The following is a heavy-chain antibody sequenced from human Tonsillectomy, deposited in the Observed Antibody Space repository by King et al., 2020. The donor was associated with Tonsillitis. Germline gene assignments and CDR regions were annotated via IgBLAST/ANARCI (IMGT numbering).Heavy chain of an antibody. V-gene: IGHV3-11*06. CDR1: GFTFNDYY. D-gene: IGHD3-9*01. J-gene: IGHJ6*02. Sequence: VQLVESGGGLVKPGGSLTLSCTASGFTFNDYYMTWIRQAPGKGLKWISYISSTSSYTNYADSVKGRFTISRDNAKNSLYLQMNSLRVEDTAVYYCARFYDILDYYYGMDVWGQGTTVTVSS. CDR3: ARFYDILDYYYGMDV. CDR2: ISSTSSYT.